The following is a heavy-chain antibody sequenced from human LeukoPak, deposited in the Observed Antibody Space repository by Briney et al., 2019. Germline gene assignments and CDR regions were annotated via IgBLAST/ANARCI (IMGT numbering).Heavy chain of an antibody. CDR2: IYYSGST. CDR1: GGSISSSSYY. CDR3: ARGRSSWPHTNNWFDP. D-gene: IGHD6-13*01. Sequence: SETLSLTCTVSGGSISSSSYYWGWIRQPPGKGLEWIGSIYYSGSTYYNPSLKSRVTISVDTSKNQFSLKLSSVTAADTAVYYCARGRSSWPHTNNWFDPWGQGTLVTVSS. V-gene: IGHV4-39*07. J-gene: IGHJ5*02.